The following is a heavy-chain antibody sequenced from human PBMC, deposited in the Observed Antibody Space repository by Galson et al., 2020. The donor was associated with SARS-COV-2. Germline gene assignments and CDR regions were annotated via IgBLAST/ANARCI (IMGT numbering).Heavy chain of an antibody. J-gene: IGHJ3*02. CDR1: GFTFDDNA. D-gene: IGHD3-22*01. CDR3: AKQFGGYDSGGYHDAFDI. V-gene: IGHV3-9*01. CDR2: ISWNSDIV. Sequence: GGSLRLSCVASGFTFDDNAMHWVRQAPGKGLEWVSRISWNSDIVGYADSVKGRFTISRDNARNSLYLQMNSLRTEDTALYYCAKQFGGYDSGGYHDAFDIWGQGTRVTVSS.